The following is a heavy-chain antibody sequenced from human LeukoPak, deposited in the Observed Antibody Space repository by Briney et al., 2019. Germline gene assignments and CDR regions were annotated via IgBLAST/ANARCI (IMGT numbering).Heavy chain of an antibody. D-gene: IGHD6-13*01. Sequence: SETLSLTCTVPGGSISSSSYYWGWIRQPPGKGLEGIGSIYYSESTYYNPSLKSRVTISVDTSKNQFSLKLSSVTAADTAVYYCARGRPPGIAAAGKGWFDPWGQGTLVTVSS. V-gene: IGHV4-39*07. CDR3: ARGRPPGIAAAGKGWFDP. J-gene: IGHJ5*02. CDR1: GGSISSSSYY. CDR2: IYYSEST.